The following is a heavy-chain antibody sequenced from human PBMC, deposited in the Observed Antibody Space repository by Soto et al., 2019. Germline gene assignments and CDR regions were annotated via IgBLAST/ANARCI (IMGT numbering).Heavy chain of an antibody. Sequence: GTSVKVSCEASGYRFTGYYMHWVRQAPGQGLEWMGWINPNSGATNYAQKFQGWVTMTSDASISTGYIEVSRLKSDDTAVYYCARGAGTRSPFDYWGQGTLVTVSS. CDR3: ARGAGTRSPFDY. CDR2: INPNSGAT. D-gene: IGHD1-1*01. J-gene: IGHJ4*02. V-gene: IGHV1-2*04. CDR1: GYRFTGYY.